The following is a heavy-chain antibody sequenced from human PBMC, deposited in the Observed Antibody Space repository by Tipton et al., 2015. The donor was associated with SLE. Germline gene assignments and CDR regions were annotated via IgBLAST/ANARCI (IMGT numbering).Heavy chain of an antibody. CDR3: ARGDYGDYPFDY. J-gene: IGHJ4*02. D-gene: IGHD4-17*01. CDR1: GGTFSGYY. V-gene: IGHV4-34*01. CDR2: INYSGNT. Sequence: TLSLTCAVYGGTFSGYYWSWIRQSPGKGLEWIGEINYSGNTKYNPSLKSRVTISVDTSKNQFSLNLNFMTAADTAVYYCARGDYGDYPFDYWGQGTLVTVSS.